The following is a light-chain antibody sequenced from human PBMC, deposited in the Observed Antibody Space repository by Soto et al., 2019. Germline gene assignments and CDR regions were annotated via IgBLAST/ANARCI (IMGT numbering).Light chain of an antibody. J-gene: IGLJ1*01. Sequence: QSVLTQPPSASGSPGQSVTISCTGTGSDIGAYNYVSWYQQHPGKVPKLIIYEVTKRPSGVPDRFSASKSGNTASLTVSGLQAEDEADYYCNSYTTSNTFVFGSGTKVTVL. V-gene: IGLV2-8*01. CDR1: GSDIGAYNY. CDR2: EVT. CDR3: NSYTTSNTFV.